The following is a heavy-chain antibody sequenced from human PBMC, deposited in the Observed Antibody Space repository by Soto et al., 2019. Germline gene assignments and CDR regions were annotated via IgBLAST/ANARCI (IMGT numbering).Heavy chain of an antibody. D-gene: IGHD3-9*01. J-gene: IGHJ4*02. CDR1: GYSLSELY. Sequence: ASVKVSCKVSGYSLSELYINWVRQSPGKGLEWMAGFDPEDGKRIYSQNFRGRVTMTEDTSIDTAYMELSSLRSEDTAVYYCTSLTGYYTRYLDYWGQGTLVTVSS. V-gene: IGHV1-24*01. CDR3: TSLTGYYTRYLDY. CDR2: FDPEDGKR.